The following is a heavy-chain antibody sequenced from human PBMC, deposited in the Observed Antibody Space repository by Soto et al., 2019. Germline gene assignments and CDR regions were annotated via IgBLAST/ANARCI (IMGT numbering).Heavy chain of an antibody. V-gene: IGHV3-33*01. CDR1: GFTFSSYG. Sequence: GGSLRLSCAASGFTFSSYGMHWVRQAPGKGLEWVAVIWYDGSNKYYADSVKGRFTISRDNSKNTLYLQMNSLRAEDTAVYYCARALLPRFDWFDPWGQGPLVTVSS. CDR3: ARALLPRFDWFDP. CDR2: IWYDGSNK. D-gene: IGHD3-16*01. J-gene: IGHJ5*02.